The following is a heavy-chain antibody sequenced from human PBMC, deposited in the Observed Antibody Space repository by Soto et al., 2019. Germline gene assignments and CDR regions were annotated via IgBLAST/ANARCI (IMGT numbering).Heavy chain of an antibody. V-gene: IGHV5-51*01. Sequence: SLKISCKASGYSFTTYWIAWVRQMPGKGLEWMGIINPGDSDIRYSPSFKGQVTISADRSITTAYLQWSSLKASDTATYYCARHEQYYYQYYGMDVWGQGTTVTVSS. CDR1: GYSFTTYW. J-gene: IGHJ6*02. CDR2: INPGDSDI. CDR3: ARHEQYYYQYYGMDV.